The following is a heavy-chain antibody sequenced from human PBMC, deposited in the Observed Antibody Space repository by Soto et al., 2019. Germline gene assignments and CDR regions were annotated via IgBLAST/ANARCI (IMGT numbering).Heavy chain of an antibody. J-gene: IGHJ4*02. CDR3: ARDWSYALNY. CDR2: INSDGTDT. D-gene: IGHD3-16*01. CDR1: GFTFSSSL. V-gene: IGHV3-74*01. Sequence: GGSLRLSCAASGFTFSSSLMHWVRQAPGKGLVWVSHINSDGTDTNYADSVKGRFTISRDNAKNTVYLQMNSLRAEDTAVYYCARDWSYALNYWGQGSLVTVS.